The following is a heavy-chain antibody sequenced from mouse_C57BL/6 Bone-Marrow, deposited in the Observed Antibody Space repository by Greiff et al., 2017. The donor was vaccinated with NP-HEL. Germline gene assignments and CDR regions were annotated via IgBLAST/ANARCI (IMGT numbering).Heavy chain of an antibody. D-gene: IGHD1-1*02. V-gene: IGHV1-64*01. Sequence: VQLQQPGAELVKPGASVKLSCKASGYTFTSYWMHWVKQRPGQGLEWIGMIHPNSGSTNYNEKFKSKATLTVDKSSSTAYMQLSSLTSEDSAVYYCARPDYYGGGDYWGQGTTLTVSS. CDR1: GYTFTSYW. J-gene: IGHJ2*01. CDR3: ARPDYYGGGDY. CDR2: IHPNSGST.